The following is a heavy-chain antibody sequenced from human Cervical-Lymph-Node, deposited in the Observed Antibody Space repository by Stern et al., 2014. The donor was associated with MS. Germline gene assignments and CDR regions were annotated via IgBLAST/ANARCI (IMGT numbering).Heavy chain of an antibody. CDR1: GFTFSGYG. Sequence: VPLVESGGGAVQPGRSLRLSCATSGFTFSGYGMYWVRQAPGKGLEWVAISWSDGTKEDYADSVKGRFTISRDNSKNTLYLQMTSLRAEDTAVYYCARDDRTSWYGGMPHWGQGTLVTVSS. J-gene: IGHJ4*02. CDR2: SWSDGTKE. CDR3: ARDDRTSWYGGMPH. V-gene: IGHV3-33*01. D-gene: IGHD6-13*01.